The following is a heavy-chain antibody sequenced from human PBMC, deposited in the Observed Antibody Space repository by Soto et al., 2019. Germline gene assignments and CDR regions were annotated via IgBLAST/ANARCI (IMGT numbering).Heavy chain of an antibody. Sequence: GASVKVSCKASGYTFTSYAMHWVRQAPGQRLEWMGWINAGNGNTKYSQKFQGRVTITRDTSASTAYMELSSLRSEDTAVYYCARVYHIFWCMDVWGQGTTVTVSS. CDR3: ARVYHIFWCMDV. D-gene: IGHD3-9*01. J-gene: IGHJ6*02. CDR2: INAGNGNT. CDR1: GYTFTSYA. V-gene: IGHV1-3*01.